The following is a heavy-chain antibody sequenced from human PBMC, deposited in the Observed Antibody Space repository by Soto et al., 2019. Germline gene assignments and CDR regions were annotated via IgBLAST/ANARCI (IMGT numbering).Heavy chain of an antibody. D-gene: IGHD5-18*01. CDR3: ARRGYSYDGADYYFDY. V-gene: IGHV3-33*01. CDR1: GFTFSSYG. CDR2: IWYDGSNK. Sequence: QVQLVESGGGVVQPGRSLRLSCAASGFTFSSYGMHWVRQAPGKGLEWVAVIWYDGSNKYYADSVKGRFTISRDNSKNTLYLQMNRLRAEDTAVYYCARRGYSYDGADYYFDYWGQGTLVTVSS. J-gene: IGHJ4*02.